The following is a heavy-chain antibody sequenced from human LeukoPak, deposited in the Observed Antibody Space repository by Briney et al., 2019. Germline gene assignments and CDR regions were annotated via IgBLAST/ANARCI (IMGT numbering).Heavy chain of an antibody. J-gene: IGHJ3*02. Sequence: PGGSLRLPCAASGFTFSNCPMTWVRQDPGKGLEWVSSVSSSGIHTYYLDSVKGRFTISRDNSKNTLYLQMNSLRAEDTAVYYCAKMMPESTGNGFDIWGQGTMVTVSS. CDR2: VSSSGIHT. V-gene: IGHV3-23*01. CDR3: AKMMPESTGNGFDI. CDR1: GFTFSNCP. D-gene: IGHD1-1*01.